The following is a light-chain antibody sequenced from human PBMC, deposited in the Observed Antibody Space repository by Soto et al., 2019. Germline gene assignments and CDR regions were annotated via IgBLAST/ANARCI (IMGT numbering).Light chain of an antibody. CDR2: AAS. Sequence: DIQMTQSPSSLSASVGDRVTITCRASQSISSYLNWYQQKPGKAPKLLIYAASSLQSGVPSRFSGSGSATDFTPTISSLQPEDFATYYCQPSYSTHLTFGAGTKVDIX. V-gene: IGKV1-39*01. CDR3: QPSYSTHLT. CDR1: QSISSY. J-gene: IGKJ4*01.